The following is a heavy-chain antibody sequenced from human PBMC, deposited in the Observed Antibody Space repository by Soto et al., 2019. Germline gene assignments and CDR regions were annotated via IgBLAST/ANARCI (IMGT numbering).Heavy chain of an antibody. D-gene: IGHD2-21*01. Sequence: GASVKVSWKASGGTFSRYAISWVRQAPGQGLEWMGGIIPIFGTANYAQKFQGRVTITADESTSTAYMELSSLRSEDTAVYYCARVYSDGAFDIWGQGTMVTVSS. CDR1: GGTFSRYA. V-gene: IGHV1-69*13. J-gene: IGHJ3*02. CDR3: ARVYSDGAFDI. CDR2: IIPIFGTA.